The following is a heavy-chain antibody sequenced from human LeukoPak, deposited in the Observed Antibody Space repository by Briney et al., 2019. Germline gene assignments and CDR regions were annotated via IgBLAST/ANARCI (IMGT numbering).Heavy chain of an antibody. CDR2: INPSGGST. J-gene: IGHJ5*02. D-gene: IGHD2-15*01. V-gene: IGHV1-46*01. CDR1: GYTFTSYY. Sequence: ASVKVSCKASGYTFTSYYMHWVRQAPGQGLEWMGIINPSGGSTSYAQKFQGRVTMTRDTSTSTVYMELSSLRSEDTAVYYCARDLDCSGGSCDVHMREHWFDPWGQGTLVTVPS. CDR3: ARDLDCSGGSCDVHMREHWFDP.